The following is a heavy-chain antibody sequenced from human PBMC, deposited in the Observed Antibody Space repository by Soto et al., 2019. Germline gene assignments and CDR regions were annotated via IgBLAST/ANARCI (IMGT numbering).Heavy chain of an antibody. CDR2: ISYDGSNK. V-gene: IGHV3-30-3*01. CDR3: AREDSPMTTDYYGMDV. CDR1: GFTFSSYA. J-gene: IGHJ6*02. D-gene: IGHD4-17*01. Sequence: QVQLVESGGGVVQPGRSLRLSCAASGFTFSSYAMHWVRQAPGKGLEWVAVISYDGSNKYYADSVKGRFTTSRDNSKTALYLQMNSLRAEDTAVYYCAREDSPMTTDYYGMDVWGQGTTVTVSS.